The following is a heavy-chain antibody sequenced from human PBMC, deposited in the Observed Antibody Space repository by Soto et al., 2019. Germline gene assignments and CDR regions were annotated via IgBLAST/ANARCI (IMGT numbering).Heavy chain of an antibody. CDR3: ARGTQTTVTTRLFDC. V-gene: IGHV3-74*01. D-gene: IGHD4-17*01. J-gene: IGHJ4*02. CDR2: INSDGTTI. Sequence: EVQLVESGGGLVQTGGSRRLSCAASGFTFSSRWMHWVRQAPGKGLVWVSRINSDGTTITYADSVKGRFTISRDNAKNTLYLQMNSLRAEDTAVYSCARGTQTTVTTRLFDCWGQGTLVTVSS. CDR1: GFTFSSRW.